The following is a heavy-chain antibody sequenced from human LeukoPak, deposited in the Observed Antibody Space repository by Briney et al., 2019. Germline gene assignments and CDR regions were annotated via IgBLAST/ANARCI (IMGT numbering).Heavy chain of an antibody. CDR3: ARDNGGSLDN. Sequence: GRSLRLSCAASGFTFSSYGMHWVRQAPGKGLEWVAVISYDGSNKYYADSVKGRFTISRDNSKNTLYLQMNSLRAEDTAVYHCARDNGGSLDNWGQGTLVTVSS. V-gene: IGHV3-30*03. D-gene: IGHD4-23*01. CDR2: ISYDGSNK. CDR1: GFTFSSYG. J-gene: IGHJ4*02.